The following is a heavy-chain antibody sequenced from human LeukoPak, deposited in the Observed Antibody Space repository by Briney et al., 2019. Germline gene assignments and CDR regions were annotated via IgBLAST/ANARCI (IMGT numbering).Heavy chain of an antibody. D-gene: IGHD2-2*02. CDR2: ISAYNGNT. CDR1: GYTFTSYG. CDR3: ARGGYCSSTSCYNAFDI. J-gene: IGHJ3*02. Sequence: ASVKVSCKASGYTFTSYGISWARQAPGQGLEWMEWISAYNGNTNYAQKLQGRVTMTTDTSTSTAYMELRSLRSDDTAVYYCARGGYCSSTSCYNAFDIWGQGTMVTVSS. V-gene: IGHV1-18*01.